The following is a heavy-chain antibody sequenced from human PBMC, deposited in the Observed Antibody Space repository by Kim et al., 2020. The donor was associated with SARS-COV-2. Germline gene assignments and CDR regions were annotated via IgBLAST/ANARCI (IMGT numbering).Heavy chain of an antibody. CDR3: ATDLQTPVTDY. V-gene: IGHV3-72*01. CDR2: IRNKANSYTT. CDR1: GFTFTGFTFSEHY. D-gene: IGHD4-17*01. J-gene: IGHJ4*02. Sequence: GGSLRLSCTASGFTFTGFTFSEHYIDWVRQASGKGLEWVGRIRNKANSYTTEYAASVKGRFTFSRDDSKNSVYVQMNSLKTEDTAVYYCATDLQTPVTDYWGQGTLVTVSS.